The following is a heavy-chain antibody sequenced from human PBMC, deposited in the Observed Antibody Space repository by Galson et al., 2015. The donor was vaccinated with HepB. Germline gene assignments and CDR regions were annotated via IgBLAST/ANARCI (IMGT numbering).Heavy chain of an antibody. D-gene: IGHD2-21*02. CDR3: ARVPTGVAAMFTWYFDL. Sequence: SVKVSCKASGYTFTSYAINWVRQAPGQGLEWMGWINSNTGNPTYAQGFTGRFVLSLDTSVSTAYLQISSLKAEDTAFYYCARVPTGVAAMFTWYFDLWGRGTLVTVSS. J-gene: IGHJ2*01. CDR1: GYTFTSYA. CDR2: INSNTGNP. V-gene: IGHV7-4-1*02.